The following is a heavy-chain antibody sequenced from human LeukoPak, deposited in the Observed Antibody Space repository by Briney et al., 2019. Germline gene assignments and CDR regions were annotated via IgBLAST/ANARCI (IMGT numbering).Heavy chain of an antibody. CDR1: GYTFTSYD. J-gene: IGHJ6*03. D-gene: IGHD3-3*01. CDR2: MNPNSGNT. Sequence: ASVKVSCKASGYTFTSYDINWVRQATGQGLEWMGWMNPNSGNTGYAQKFQGRVTMTRNTSISTAYMELSSLRSEDTAVYYCASSPILEFYYYYYMDVWGKGTTVTVSS. V-gene: IGHV1-8*01. CDR3: ASSPILEFYYYYYMDV.